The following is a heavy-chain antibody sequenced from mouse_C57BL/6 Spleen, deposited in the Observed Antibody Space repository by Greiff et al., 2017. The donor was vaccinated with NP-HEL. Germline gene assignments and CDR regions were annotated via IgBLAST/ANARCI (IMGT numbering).Heavy chain of an antibody. CDR2: INPNNGGT. CDR3: ARSLRLHAMDY. D-gene: IGHD3-2*02. CDR1: GYTFTDYY. Sequence: VQLQQSGPELVKPGASVKISCKASGYTFTDYYMNWVKQSHGKSLEWIGDINPNNGGTSYNQKFKGKATLTVDKSSSTAYMELRSLTSEDSAVYYCARSLRLHAMDYWGQGTSVTVSS. J-gene: IGHJ4*01. V-gene: IGHV1-26*01.